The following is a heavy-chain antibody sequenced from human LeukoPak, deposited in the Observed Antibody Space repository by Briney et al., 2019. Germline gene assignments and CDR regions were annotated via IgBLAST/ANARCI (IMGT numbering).Heavy chain of an antibody. J-gene: IGHJ6*02. D-gene: IGHD6-13*01. CDR2: IYYSGST. Sequence: SETLSLTCTVPGGSISSSSYYWGWIRQPPGKGLEWIGSIYYSGSTYYNPSLKSRVTISVDTSKNQFSLKLSSVTAADTAVYYCARDQEGIAAVANYYYYGMDVWGQGTTVTVSS. V-gene: IGHV4-39*07. CDR3: ARDQEGIAAVANYYYYGMDV. CDR1: GGSISSSSYY.